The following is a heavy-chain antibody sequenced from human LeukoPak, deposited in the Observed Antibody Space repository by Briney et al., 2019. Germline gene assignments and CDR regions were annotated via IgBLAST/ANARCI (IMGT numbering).Heavy chain of an antibody. CDR1: GYTFTSYG. D-gene: IGHD4-17*01. CDR2: ISAYNGNT. Sequence: ASVKVSCKASGYTFTSYGISWVRQAPGQGLEWMGWISAYNGNTNYAQKLQGRATMTTDTSTSTAYMEVRSLRSDDTAIYYCARGTGNYGDPASFDYWGRGTLVTVSS. V-gene: IGHV1-18*01. CDR3: ARGTGNYGDPASFDY. J-gene: IGHJ4*02.